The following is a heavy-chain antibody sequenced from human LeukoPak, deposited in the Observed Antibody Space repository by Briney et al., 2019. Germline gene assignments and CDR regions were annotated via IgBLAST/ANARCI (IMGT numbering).Heavy chain of an antibody. J-gene: IGHJ4*02. CDR2: ISYDGTTK. CDR3: AKDKTGYATGADYFDY. CDR1: GTTFSTYA. V-gene: IGHV3-30*18. D-gene: IGHD1-26*01. Sequence: GRSLRLSCAVSGTTFSTYAMHWVRQVPGKGLEWVAFISYDGTTKYYADFVKGRFNISRDNSKNTLYLQMNSLRAEDTAVYYCAKDKTGYATGADYFDYWGQGTLVTVSS.